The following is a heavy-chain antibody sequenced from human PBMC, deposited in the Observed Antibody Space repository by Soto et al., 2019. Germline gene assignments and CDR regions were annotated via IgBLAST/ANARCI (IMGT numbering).Heavy chain of an antibody. CDR2: INPNSGGT. D-gene: IGHD3-10*01. V-gene: IGHV1-2*04. CDR3: ARGLIRHYGSGSYYRWFDP. CDR1: GYTFTGYY. J-gene: IGHJ5*02. Sequence: ASVKVSCKASGYTFTGYYMHWVRQAPGQGLEWMGWINPNSGGTNYAQKFQGWVTMTRDTSISTAYMELSRLRSDDTAVYYCARGLIRHYGSGSYYRWFDPWGQGTLVTVSS.